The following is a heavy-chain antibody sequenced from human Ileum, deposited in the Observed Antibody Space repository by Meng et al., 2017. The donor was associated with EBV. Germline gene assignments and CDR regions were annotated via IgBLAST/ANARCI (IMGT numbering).Heavy chain of an antibody. V-gene: IGHV3-33*01. CDR1: KFTFKKYG. CDR2: IWYDGSNK. J-gene: IGHJ2*01. D-gene: IGHD3-10*01. Sequence: LWGSGRGGVQPGMYLRLSCAVSKFTFKKYGMHWVRKAPGKGLEWVAVIWYDGSNKYYADSVRGRFTVTRANSKNTLYLQMDSLRAEDTAVYYCARDIRSWYFDLWGRGTLVTVSS. CDR3: ARDIRSWYFDL.